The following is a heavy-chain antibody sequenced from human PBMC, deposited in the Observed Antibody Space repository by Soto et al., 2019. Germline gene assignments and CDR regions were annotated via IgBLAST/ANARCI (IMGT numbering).Heavy chain of an antibody. D-gene: IGHD2-15*01. V-gene: IGHV4-59*01. Sequence: SETLSLTCTVSGGSISRYYWSWIRQPPGKGLEWIGYIYYSGSTNYNPSLKRRVTISVDTSKNQFSLKLSSVTAADTAVYYCARWDRCSGGSCYFDYWGQGTLVTVSS. CDR2: IYYSGST. J-gene: IGHJ4*02. CDR3: ARWDRCSGGSCYFDY. CDR1: GGSISRYY.